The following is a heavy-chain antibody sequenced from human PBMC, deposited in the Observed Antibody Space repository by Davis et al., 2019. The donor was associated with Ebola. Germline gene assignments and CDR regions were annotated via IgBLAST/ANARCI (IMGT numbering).Heavy chain of an antibody. V-gene: IGHV4-61*01. Sequence: SETLSLTCTVSGGSVSSGSYYWSWIRQPPGKGLEWIGYIYYSGSTNYNPSLKSRVTISVDTSKNQFSLKLSSVTAADTAVYYCAREIAAAFDYWGQGTLVTVSS. J-gene: IGHJ4*02. D-gene: IGHD6-13*01. CDR1: GGSVSSGSYY. CDR2: IYYSGST. CDR3: AREIAAAFDY.